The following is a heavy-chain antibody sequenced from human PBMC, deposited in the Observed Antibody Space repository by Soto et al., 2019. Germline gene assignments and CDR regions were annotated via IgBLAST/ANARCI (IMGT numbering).Heavy chain of an antibody. CDR3: ARGGHVVVVTAALDY. Sequence: QVQLMQSGAEVKKPGASVKVSCKASGDTFTDYYIHWVRQAPGQGLEWMGTVNPSGGHTTYAQHFLGRVTMTRDTSTSTRYMELTSLTSDDTAIYYCARGGHVVVVTAALDYWGQGTRVTVSS. CDR1: GDTFTDYY. J-gene: IGHJ4*02. D-gene: IGHD2-21*02. V-gene: IGHV1-46*01. CDR2: VNPSGGHT.